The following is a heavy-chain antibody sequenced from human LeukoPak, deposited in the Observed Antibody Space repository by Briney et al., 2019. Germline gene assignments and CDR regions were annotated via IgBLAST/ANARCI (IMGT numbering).Heavy chain of an antibody. Sequence: PGGSLRLSCAASGFTFSTYALSWVRQAPGKGLEWVSGISGSGGSTYYADSVKGRFTISRDNSKNTLYLQMNSLRAEDTAVYYCAKDYGANKPLAFDIWGQGTMVTVSS. J-gene: IGHJ3*02. CDR3: AKDYGANKPLAFDI. D-gene: IGHD4/OR15-4a*01. CDR2: ISGSGGST. V-gene: IGHV3-23*01. CDR1: GFTFSTYA.